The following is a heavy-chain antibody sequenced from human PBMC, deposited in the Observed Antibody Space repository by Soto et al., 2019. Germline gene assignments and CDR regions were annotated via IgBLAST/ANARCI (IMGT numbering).Heavy chain of an antibody. J-gene: IGHJ4*02. CDR2: IFNGGST. D-gene: IGHD3-9*01. Sequence: SETLSLTCTVSCGSIGSYYWSWIRQPPGKGLEWIGYIFNGGSTFYNPSLKSRVTMSVDTSRNQFSLNLSSATAADTAVYYCARTYYDILTGSPIWGQGTLVTVSS. CDR1: CGSIGSYY. V-gene: IGHV4-59*08. CDR3: ARTYYDILTGSPI.